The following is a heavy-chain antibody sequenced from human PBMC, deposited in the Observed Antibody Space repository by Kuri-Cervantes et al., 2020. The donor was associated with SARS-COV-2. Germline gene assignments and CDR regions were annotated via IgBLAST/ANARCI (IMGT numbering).Heavy chain of an antibody. V-gene: IGHV3-23*01. CDR1: GFTFSSFG. CDR2: ISGTGGST. CDR3: AKVPPRVAWYFDL. J-gene: IGHJ2*01. D-gene: IGHD2-15*01. Sequence: GGPLRLSCAASGFTFSSFGMSWVRQAPGKGLEWVSAISGTGGSTSYADSVKGRFTISRDNSKNTVYLQIYSLRAEDTAVYYCAKVPPRVAWYFDLWGRGTLVTVSS.